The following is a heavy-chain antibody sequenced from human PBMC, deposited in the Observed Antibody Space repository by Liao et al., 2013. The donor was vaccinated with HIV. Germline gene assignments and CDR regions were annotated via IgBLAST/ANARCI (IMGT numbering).Heavy chain of an antibody. D-gene: IGHD3-3*01. CDR1: GESFNDFY. V-gene: IGHV4-34*01. J-gene: IGHJ4*02. CDR3: ARAGVEWYGTLSVPTDFDY. Sequence: QVHLQQWGAGLLKPSETLSLTCGVYGESFNDFYWTWIRQAPGKGLEWIGQINHSGRTTYNPSLKSRATISVDTSKNQFSLKVTSVTAADAAVYYCARAGVEWYGTLSVPTDFDYWGQGILVTVS. CDR2: INHSGRT.